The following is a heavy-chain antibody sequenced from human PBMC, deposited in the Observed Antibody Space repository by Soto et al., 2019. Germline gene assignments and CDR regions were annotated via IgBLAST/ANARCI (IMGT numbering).Heavy chain of an antibody. D-gene: IGHD5-12*01. CDR3: ARDGSGYDLIYHYGMDV. CDR2: ISSSSSYI. V-gene: IGHV3-21*01. J-gene: IGHJ6*02. CDR1: GFAFSIYS. Sequence: GGSLRLSCAASGFAFSIYSMNLVRQSPGKGLEWVSSISSSSSYIYYADSVKGRFTISRDNAKNSLYLQMNSLRAEETAVYYCARDGSGYDLIYHYGMDVWGQGTTVTVSS.